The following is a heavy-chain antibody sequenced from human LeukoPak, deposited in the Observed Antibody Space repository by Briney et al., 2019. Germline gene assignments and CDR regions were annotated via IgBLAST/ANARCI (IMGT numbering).Heavy chain of an antibody. V-gene: IGHV3-9*03. Sequence: PGGSLRLSCAASGFTFDDYAMHWVRQAPGKGLEWVSGISWNSGSIGYADSVKGRFTIPRDNAKNSLYLQMNSLRAEDMALYYCAKGLGRSSGWFDYWGQGTLVTVSS. CDR3: AKGLGRSSGWFDY. CDR1: GFTFDDYA. CDR2: ISWNSGSI. J-gene: IGHJ4*02. D-gene: IGHD6-19*01.